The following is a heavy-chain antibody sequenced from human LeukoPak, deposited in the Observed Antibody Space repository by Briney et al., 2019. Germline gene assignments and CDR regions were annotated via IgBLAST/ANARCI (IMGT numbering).Heavy chain of an antibody. CDR2: IYYNGAT. Sequence: SETLSLTCTVSGGSISGTSYYWGWVRQPPGKGLEWIGTIYYNGATQYNPSLRSRATMSVDTSKNQFSLKLNSVTAADTAVYYCARELRYCSGDSCYSGDYWGQGTLVTVSS. CDR3: ARELRYCSGDSCYSGDY. J-gene: IGHJ4*02. D-gene: IGHD2-15*01. V-gene: IGHV4-39*07. CDR1: GGSISGTSYY.